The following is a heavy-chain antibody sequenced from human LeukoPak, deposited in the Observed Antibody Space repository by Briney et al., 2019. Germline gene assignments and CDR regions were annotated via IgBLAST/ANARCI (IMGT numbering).Heavy chain of an antibody. CDR1: GYPLASYC. D-gene: IGHD5-18*01. CDR3: ATATGSSYGEHLPYXFXX. Sequence: ASVKVSCKTSGYPLASYCISWVRQAPGQGLEWMGWISVYNGNTNYAQKFQGRVTMTTDTSTNTAYMEMRSLRSDDTAVYYFATATGSSYGEHLPYXFXXWGQXXRVT. V-gene: IGHV1-18*01. CDR2: ISVYNGNT. J-gene: IGHJ4*02.